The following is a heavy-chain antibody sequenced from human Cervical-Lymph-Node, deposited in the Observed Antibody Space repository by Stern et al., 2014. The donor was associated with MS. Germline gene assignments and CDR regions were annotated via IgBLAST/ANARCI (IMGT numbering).Heavy chain of an antibody. CDR1: GFTVNRDY. D-gene: IGHD1-1*01. CDR3: ARDTSSPERSDW. CDR2: IPNVGSL. Sequence: EMQLVESGGGVIQPGGSLRLSCTASGFTVNRDYMTWVRQAPGKGLEWVSVIPNVGSLFYTASVKGRFPISRDDSKNTVYLHMTSLRAEDTAMYYCARDTSSPERSDWWGQGTLVTVSP. V-gene: IGHV3-53*01. J-gene: IGHJ4*02.